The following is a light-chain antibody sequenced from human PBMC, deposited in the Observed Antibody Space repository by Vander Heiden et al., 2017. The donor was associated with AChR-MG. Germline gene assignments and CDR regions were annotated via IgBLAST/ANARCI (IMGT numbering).Light chain of an antibody. Sequence: QITQSPSALSASVGYRITSTCRASQTSYTYLNWYQQKPGKAPNLLIYEASSRQTGVPARFGGSGSGTDFTLTISSLQAGDVAIYYCQQADSTPITFGGGTKVEIK. CDR3: QQADSTPIT. V-gene: IGKV1-39*01. J-gene: IGKJ4*01. CDR2: EAS. CDR1: QTSYTY.